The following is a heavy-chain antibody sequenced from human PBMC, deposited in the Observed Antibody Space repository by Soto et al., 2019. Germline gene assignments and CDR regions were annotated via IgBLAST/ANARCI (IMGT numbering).Heavy chain of an antibody. Sequence: SVKVSCKASGGTFSIYAISWVRQAPGQGLEWMGGIIPIFGTANYAQKLQGRVTITADKYTSTAYMELSSLRSEDTAVYYCASRIAAADNYYYYGMDVWGQGTTVTVS. CDR1: GGTFSIYA. J-gene: IGHJ6*02. D-gene: IGHD6-13*01. CDR3: ASRIAAADNYYYYGMDV. V-gene: IGHV1-69*06. CDR2: IIPIFGTA.